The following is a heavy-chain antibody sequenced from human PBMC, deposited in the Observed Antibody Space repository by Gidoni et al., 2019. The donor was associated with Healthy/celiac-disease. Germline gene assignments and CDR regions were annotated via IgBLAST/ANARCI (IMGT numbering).Heavy chain of an antibody. Sequence: QVQLVPSGAEVKKPGASVKVSCKASGYTFTSYYMHWVRQAPGQGLEWMGIINPSGGSTSYAQKFQGRVTMTRDTSTSTVYMELSSLRSEDTAVYYCARGGIAAAGTEDFDYWGQGTLVTVSS. V-gene: IGHV1-46*03. D-gene: IGHD6-13*01. J-gene: IGHJ4*02. CDR2: INPSGGST. CDR3: ARGGIAAAGTEDFDY. CDR1: GYTFTSYY.